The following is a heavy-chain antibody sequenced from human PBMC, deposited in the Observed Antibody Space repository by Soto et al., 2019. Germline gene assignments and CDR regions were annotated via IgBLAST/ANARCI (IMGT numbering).Heavy chain of an antibody. V-gene: IGHV4-59*01. CDR2: IYYSGST. J-gene: IGHJ6*03. CDR1: GGSISSYY. D-gene: IGHD3-10*01. Sequence: SETLSLTCTVSGGSISSYYWSWIRQPPGKGLEWIGYIYYSGSTNYNPSLKSRVTISVDTSKNQFSLKLSSVTAADTAVYYCARDNGSGPYYYYYYMDVWGKGTTVTVSS. CDR3: ARDNGSGPYYYYYYMDV.